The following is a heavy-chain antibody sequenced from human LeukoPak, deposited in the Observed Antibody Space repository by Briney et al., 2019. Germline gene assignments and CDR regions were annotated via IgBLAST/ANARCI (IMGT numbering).Heavy chain of an antibody. CDR1: GGTFSSYA. V-gene: IGHV1-69*05. J-gene: IGHJ5*02. CDR2: IIPIFGTA. D-gene: IGHD6-13*01. Sequence: GASVKVSCKASGGTFSSYAISWVRQAPGQGLEWMGGIIPIFGTANYAQKFQGRVTITTDESTSTAYMELSSLRSEDTAGYYCARGAPAAGTRIWFDPWGQGTLVTVSS. CDR3: ARGAPAAGTRIWFDP.